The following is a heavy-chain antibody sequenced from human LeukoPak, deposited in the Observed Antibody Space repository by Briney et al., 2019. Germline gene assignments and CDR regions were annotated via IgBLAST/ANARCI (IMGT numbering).Heavy chain of an antibody. D-gene: IGHD1-26*01. CDR2: IKQDGSGK. CDR3: ARDPKMIYRIVGTTGYFDY. J-gene: IGHJ4*02. V-gene: IGHV3-7*01. CDR1: GFTFSSFW. Sequence: PGGSLRLSCAASGFTFSSFWMSWVRQAPGKGLEWVANIKQDGSGKYYVDSVKGRFTVSKDNAKNSLYLQMNSLRAEDTAVYYCARDPKMIYRIVGTTGYFDYWGQGTLVTVSS.